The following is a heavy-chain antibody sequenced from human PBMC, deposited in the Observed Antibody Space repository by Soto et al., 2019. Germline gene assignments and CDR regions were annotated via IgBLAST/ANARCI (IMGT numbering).Heavy chain of an antibody. V-gene: IGHV4-59*01. CDR3: ARDRGYCSGGSCYYFDY. CDR1: RGSISSYY. D-gene: IGHD2-15*01. CDR2: IYYSGST. J-gene: IGHJ4*02. Sequence: SDTVSPTFTFSRGSISSYYWSWIRQPPGKGLEWIGYIYYSGSTNYNPSLKSRVTISVDTSKNQFSLKLSSVTAADTAVYYCARDRGYCSGGSCYYFDYWGQGTLVTVSS.